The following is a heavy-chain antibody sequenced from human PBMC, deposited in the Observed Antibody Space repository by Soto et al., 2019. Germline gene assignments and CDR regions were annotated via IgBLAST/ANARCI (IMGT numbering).Heavy chain of an antibody. J-gene: IGHJ4*02. CDR3: ASTRGSSYDY. Sequence: EVQLVETGGGLIQPGGSLRLSCAASGFTVSGTYMSWVRQAPGKGLEWVSVIYNGGATYYADSVKGRFTISRDNSKNTLSLQINSLSAEDTAVYYCASTRGSSYDYLGQGTLVTVSS. V-gene: IGHV3-53*02. D-gene: IGHD6-6*01. CDR1: GFTVSGTY. CDR2: IYNGGAT.